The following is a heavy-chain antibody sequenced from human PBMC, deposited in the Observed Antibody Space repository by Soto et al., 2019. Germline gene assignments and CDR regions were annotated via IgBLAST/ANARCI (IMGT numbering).Heavy chain of an antibody. CDR2: ISGSGGST. Sequence: EVQLLESGGGLVQPGGSLRLSCAASGFTFSSYAMSWVRQAPGKGLEWVSAISGSGGSTYYADSVKGRFTISRDNSKNTLYLQMHSLRAEDTAVYYCAKGLRPITFGGVIVSYYFDYWGQGTLVTVSS. CDR3: AKGLRPITFGGVIVSYYFDY. D-gene: IGHD3-16*02. J-gene: IGHJ4*02. V-gene: IGHV3-23*01. CDR1: GFTFSSYA.